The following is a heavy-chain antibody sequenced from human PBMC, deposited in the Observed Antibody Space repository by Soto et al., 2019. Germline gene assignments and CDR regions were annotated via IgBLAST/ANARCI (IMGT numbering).Heavy chain of an antibody. V-gene: IGHV1-8*01. CDR2: MNPNSGNT. J-gene: IGHJ6*02. D-gene: IGHD3-22*01. Sequence: QVQLVQSGAEVKKPGASVTVSCTASGYMFTSYDIGWVRQATGQGLEWMGWMNPNSGNTGYAQNFQGRVSMTGHTSMGKAYMELSSLRSDDTAVYYCARIPSYDPSGPLDYYYGMDVWGQGTTVTVSS. CDR1: GYMFTSYD. CDR3: ARIPSYDPSGPLDYYYGMDV.